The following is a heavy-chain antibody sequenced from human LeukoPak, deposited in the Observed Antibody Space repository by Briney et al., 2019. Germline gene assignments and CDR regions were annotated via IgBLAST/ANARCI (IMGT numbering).Heavy chain of an antibody. CDR2: IYSGGST. V-gene: IGHV3-53*01. Sequence: GGSLRLSCAASGFTVSSNYMSWVRQAPGKGLEWVSVIYSGGSTYYADSVKGRFTISRDNSKNSLYLQMNSLRAEDTAVYYCARESGYVRYFDYWGQGTLVTVSS. D-gene: IGHD5-12*01. J-gene: IGHJ4*02. CDR3: ARESGYVRYFDY. CDR1: GFTVSSNY.